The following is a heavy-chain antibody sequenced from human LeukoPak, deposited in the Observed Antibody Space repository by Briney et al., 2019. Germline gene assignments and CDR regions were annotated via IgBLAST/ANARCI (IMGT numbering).Heavy chain of an antibody. CDR2: INPNSGGT. D-gene: IGHD5-24*01. Sequence: ASVKVSCKASGYTFTGYYMHWVRQAPGQGLEWMGWINPNSGGTNYAQKFQGRVTMTRDTPISTAYMELSRLRSDDTAVYYCARAGTLDMATITNYWGQGTLVTVSS. CDR3: ARAGTLDMATITNY. CDR1: GYTFTGYY. V-gene: IGHV1-2*02. J-gene: IGHJ4*02.